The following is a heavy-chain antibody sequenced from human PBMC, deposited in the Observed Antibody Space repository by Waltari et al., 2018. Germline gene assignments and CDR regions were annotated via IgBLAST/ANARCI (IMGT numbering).Heavy chain of an antibody. Sequence: QVQLVQSGAEVKKPGSSVKFSCKASGGNFSSYAISWVRQAPGQGLEWMGGIIPIFGTANYAQKFQGRVTITTDESTSTAYMELSSLRSEDTAVYYCARGAGSGSYDAFDIWGQGTMVTVSS. J-gene: IGHJ3*02. V-gene: IGHV1-69*05. CDR3: ARGAGSGSYDAFDI. CDR2: IIPIFGTA. D-gene: IGHD3-10*01. CDR1: GGNFSSYA.